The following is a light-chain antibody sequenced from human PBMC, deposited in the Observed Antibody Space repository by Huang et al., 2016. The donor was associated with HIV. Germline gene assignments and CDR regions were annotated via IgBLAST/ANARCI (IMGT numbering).Light chain of an antibody. V-gene: IGKV1-39*01. CDR1: QSINTY. J-gene: IGKJ1*01. CDR3: QQSYSPPWT. Sequence: DIQMTQSPSSLSASVGDRVTITCRASQSINTYLNWYQQRPGKAPRLLIYAASSLQSGVPARFLCGGSGTGFTLTISSLRTEDFATYYCQQSYSPPWTFGQGTKVEIK. CDR2: AAS.